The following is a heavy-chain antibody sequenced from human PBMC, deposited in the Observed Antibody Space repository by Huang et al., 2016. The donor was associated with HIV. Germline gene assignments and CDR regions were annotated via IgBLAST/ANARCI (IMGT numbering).Heavy chain of an antibody. CDR1: N. CDR3: ARDWSFDSSTSPAD. Sequence: QVQLVQSGAEVKNPGASVRVSCKASNLHWVRQAPGQGLEWMGWINPKRGGTIYAQRFQGRITMTRDTTISTVHMDLRRIQSDDTAVYFCARDWSFDSSTSPADWGQGTLVTVSS. D-gene: IGHD6-6*01. CDR2: INPKRGGT. J-gene: IGHJ4*02. V-gene: IGHV1-2*02.